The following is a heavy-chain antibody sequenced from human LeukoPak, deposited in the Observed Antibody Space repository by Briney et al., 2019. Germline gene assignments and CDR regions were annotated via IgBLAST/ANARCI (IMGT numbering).Heavy chain of an antibody. V-gene: IGHV3-48*01. CDR2: ISSSSSTI. Sequence: GGSLRLSCAASGFTFSSYSMNWVRQAPGKGLEWVSYISSSSSTIYYADSVKGRFTISRDNAKNSLYLQMNSLRAEDTAVYYCARDPPVVYSSSWYLYFDYWGQGTLVTVSS. D-gene: IGHD6-13*01. CDR1: GFTFSSYS. J-gene: IGHJ4*02. CDR3: ARDPPVVYSSSWYLYFDY.